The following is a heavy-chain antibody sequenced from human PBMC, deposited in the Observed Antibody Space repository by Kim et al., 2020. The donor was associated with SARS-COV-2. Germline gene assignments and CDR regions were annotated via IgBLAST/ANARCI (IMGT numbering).Heavy chain of an antibody. V-gene: IGHV3-30*04. CDR1: GFTFSSYA. J-gene: IGHJ6*02. CDR3: ARVGGVWFGEGWGYYYGMDV. D-gene: IGHD3-10*01. Sequence: GGSLRLSCAASGFTFSSYAMHWVRQAPGKGLEWVAVISYDGSNKYYADSVKGRFTISRDNSKNTLYLQMNSLRAEDTAVYYCARVGGVWFGEGWGYYYGMDVWGQGTTVTVSS. CDR2: ISYDGSNK.